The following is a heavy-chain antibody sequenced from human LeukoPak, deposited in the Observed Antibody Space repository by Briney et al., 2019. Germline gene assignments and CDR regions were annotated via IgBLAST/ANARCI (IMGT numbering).Heavy chain of an antibody. J-gene: IGHJ4*02. V-gene: IGHV3-23*01. CDR3: AKDIIEYTSSSDY. Sequence: GGSLRLSCAASGFTFSSYAMSWVRQAPGKGLEWVPAISGSGVTTYYADSVKGRFTISRDNSKNTLYLQMNSLRAEDTAVYYCAKDIIEYTSSSDYWGQGTLVTVSS. CDR1: GFTFSSYA. CDR2: ISGSGVTT. D-gene: IGHD6-6*01.